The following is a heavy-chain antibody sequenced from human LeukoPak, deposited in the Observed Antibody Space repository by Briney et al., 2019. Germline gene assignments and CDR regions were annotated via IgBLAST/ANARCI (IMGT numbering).Heavy chain of an antibody. CDR3: AKDHRSLGSRLN. V-gene: IGHV3-23*01. J-gene: IGHJ4*02. D-gene: IGHD3-10*01. Sequence: GGSLRLSCAASGFTFSSNGMSWVRQAPGKGLEWVSTITGSGGNTYYAASVKGRFTISRDNSKNTLYLQMNSLRAEDTAVYYCAKDHRSLGSRLNWGQGTLVTVSS. CDR2: ITGSGGNT. CDR1: GFTFSSNG.